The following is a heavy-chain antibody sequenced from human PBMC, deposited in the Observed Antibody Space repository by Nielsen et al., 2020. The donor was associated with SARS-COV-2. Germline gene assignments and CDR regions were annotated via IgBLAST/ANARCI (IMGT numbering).Heavy chain of an antibody. CDR3: AAKYGGEWLAVFDY. V-gene: IGHV3-23*01. D-gene: IGHD6-19*01. CDR2: ISASGAST. J-gene: IGHJ4*01. CDR1: GFTFDDYA. Sequence: GESLKISCAASGFTFDDYAMHWVRQAPGKGLEWVSGISASGASTYYADSVKGRFTISRDNSKNTLYLQMNSLEIEDTAVYYCAAKYGGEWLAVFDYWGQGTQVTVSS.